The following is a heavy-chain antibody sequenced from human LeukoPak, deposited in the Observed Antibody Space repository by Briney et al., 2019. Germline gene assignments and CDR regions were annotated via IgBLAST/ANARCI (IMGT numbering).Heavy chain of an antibody. Sequence: PSETLSLTCTVSGGSISIGGYYWSWIRQHPGKGLEWIGYIYYTGSSYYNPSLKSRVTISVDTSKDQFSLKLSSVTAADTAVYYCTRDHHYYDSSGYSDTFDIWGQGTMVTVSS. CDR1: GGSISIGGYY. CDR3: TRDHHYYDSSGYSDTFDI. V-gene: IGHV4-31*03. J-gene: IGHJ3*02. CDR2: IYYTGSS. D-gene: IGHD3-22*01.